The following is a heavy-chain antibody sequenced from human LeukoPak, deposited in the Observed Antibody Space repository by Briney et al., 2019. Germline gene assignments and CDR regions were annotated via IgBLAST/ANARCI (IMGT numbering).Heavy chain of an antibody. CDR1: GFTFSSYN. CDR2: ISSSSGTI. J-gene: IGHJ4*02. V-gene: IGHV3-48*04. D-gene: IGHD2-21*02. CDR3: ARGGDPDY. Sequence: GGSLRLSCAAPGFTFSSYNLNWVRQAPGKGLEWVSYISSSSGTIYYADSVKGRFTISRDNAKNSLYLQMNSLRAEDTAVYYRARGGDPDYWGQGTLVTVSS.